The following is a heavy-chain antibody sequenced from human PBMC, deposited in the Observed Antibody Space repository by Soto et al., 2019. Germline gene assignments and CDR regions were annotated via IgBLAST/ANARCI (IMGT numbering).Heavy chain of an antibody. D-gene: IGHD3-3*01. Sequence: GGSLRLSCAASGFTFSSYSMNWVRQAPGKGLEWVSSISSSSSYIYYAAPVKGRFTISRDDSKNTLYLQMNSLKTEDTAVYYCTTAYYYFWSGLHYYYYMDVWGKGTTVTVSS. V-gene: IGHV3-21*03. CDR3: TTAYYYFWSGLHYYYYMDV. J-gene: IGHJ6*03. CDR2: ISSSSSYI. CDR1: GFTFSSYS.